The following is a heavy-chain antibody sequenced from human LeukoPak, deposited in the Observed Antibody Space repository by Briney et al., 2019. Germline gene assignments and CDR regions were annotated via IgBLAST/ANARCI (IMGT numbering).Heavy chain of an antibody. J-gene: IGHJ6*03. CDR1: GFTFSSYS. CDR3: ARVCHYDSSGLSYYYYYMDV. V-gene: IGHV3-21*01. Sequence: GGSLRLSCAASGFTFSSYSMNWVRQAPGKGLEWVSSISSSSSYIYYADSVKGRFTISRDNAKNSLYLQMNSLRAEDTAVYYCARVCHYDSSGLSYYYYYMDVWGKGTTVTVSS. CDR2: ISSSSSYI. D-gene: IGHD3-22*01.